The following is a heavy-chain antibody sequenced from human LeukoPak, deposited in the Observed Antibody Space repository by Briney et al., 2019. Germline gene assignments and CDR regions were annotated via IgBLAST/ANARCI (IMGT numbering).Heavy chain of an antibody. V-gene: IGHV1-69*05. CDR3: ARPGYGSGSYYM. Sequence: RASVKVSCKASGGTFSSYAISWVRQAPGQGLEWMGRIIPIFGTANYAQKFQGRVTITTDESTSTAYMELSSLRSKDTAVYYCARPGYGSGSYYMWGQGTLVTVSS. CDR2: IIPIFGTA. D-gene: IGHD3-10*01. CDR1: GGTFSSYA. J-gene: IGHJ4*02.